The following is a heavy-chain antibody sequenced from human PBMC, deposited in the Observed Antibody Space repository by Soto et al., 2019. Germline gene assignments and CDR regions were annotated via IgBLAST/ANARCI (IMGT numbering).Heavy chain of an antibody. V-gene: IGHV3-30-3*01. CDR1: GFTFSSYA. CDR3: ARDLVAYYYMLTGYPGAYYYYYYGMDV. Sequence: QVQLVESGGGVVQPGRSLRLSCAASGFTFSSYAMHWVRQAPGKGLEWVAVISYDGSNKYYADSVKGRFTISRDNSKNTMDLQMNSLRAEDTAVYYCARDLVAYYYMLTGYPGAYYYYYYGMDVWGQGTTVTVSS. D-gene: IGHD3-9*01. J-gene: IGHJ6*02. CDR2: ISYDGSNK.